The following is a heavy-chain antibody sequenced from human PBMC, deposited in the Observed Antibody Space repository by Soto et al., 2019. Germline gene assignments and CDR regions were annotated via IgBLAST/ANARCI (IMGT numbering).Heavy chain of an antibody. Sequence: PSETLSLTCTVSGGSISSGGYYWSWIRQHPGKGLEWIGYIYYSGSTYYNPSLKSRVTISVDTSKNQFSLKLSSVTAADTAVYYCARELLMNYYDSSGPFDYWGQGTLVTVSS. CDR2: IYYSGST. V-gene: IGHV4-31*03. CDR3: ARELLMNYYDSSGPFDY. J-gene: IGHJ4*02. CDR1: GGSISSGGYY. D-gene: IGHD3-22*01.